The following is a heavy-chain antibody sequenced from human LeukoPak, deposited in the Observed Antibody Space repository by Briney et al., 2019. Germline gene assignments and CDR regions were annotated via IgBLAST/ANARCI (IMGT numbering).Heavy chain of an antibody. Sequence: ASVKVSCKASGGTFSSYGISWVRQAPGQGLEWMGWISAYNGNTNYAQKLQGRVTMTTDTSTSTAYMELRSLRSDDTAVYYCARGPGEGGSSGYYYGKPEDPAEYYFDYWGQGTLVTVSS. D-gene: IGHD3-22*01. CDR1: GGTFSSYG. J-gene: IGHJ4*02. CDR2: ISAYNGNT. V-gene: IGHV1-18*01. CDR3: ARGPGEGGSSGYYYGKPEDPAEYYFDY.